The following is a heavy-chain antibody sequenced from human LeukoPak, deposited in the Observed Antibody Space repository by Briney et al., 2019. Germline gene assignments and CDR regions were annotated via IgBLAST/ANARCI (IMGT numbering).Heavy chain of an antibody. D-gene: IGHD6-13*01. CDR2: ISTYNGNT. CDR3: ARDRVYSSSWINFDY. V-gene: IGHV1-18*01. Sequence: GASVKVSCKASGYTFTSYGINWVRQAPGQGLEWMGWISTYNGNTNYAQKLQGRVTMTTDTSTSTAYMELRSLRSDDTAVYYCARDRVYSSSWINFDYWGQGTLVIVSS. CDR1: GYTFTSYG. J-gene: IGHJ4*02.